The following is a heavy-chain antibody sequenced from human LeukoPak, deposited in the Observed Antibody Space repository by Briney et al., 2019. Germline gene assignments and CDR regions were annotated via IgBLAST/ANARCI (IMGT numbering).Heavy chain of an antibody. CDR3: AKAEGITMIVVVITPFDY. J-gene: IGHJ4*02. D-gene: IGHD3-22*01. CDR1: GFTFSSYA. Sequence: GGSLRLSCAASGFTFSSYAMSWVRQAPGKGLEWVSAISGSGGGTYYADSVKGRFTISRDNSKNTLYLQMNSLRAEDTAVYYRAKAEGITMIVVVITPFDYWGQGTLVTVSS. V-gene: IGHV3-23*01. CDR2: ISGSGGGT.